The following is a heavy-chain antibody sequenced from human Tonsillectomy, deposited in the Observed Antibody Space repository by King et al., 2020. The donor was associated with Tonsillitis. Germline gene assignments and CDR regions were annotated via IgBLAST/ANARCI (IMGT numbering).Heavy chain of an antibody. V-gene: IGHV3-11*01. Sequence: LQLVQSGGGLVRPGGSLRLSCAASGFTFSDHYMSWIRQAPGKGLEWVSYISSSGTTIYYTDSVKGRFTISRDNAKNSLDLQMNSLRAEDTALYYCARVGGWSTAFHGMDVWGQGTTVTVSS. CDR2: ISSSGTTI. D-gene: IGHD3-16*01. CDR1: GFTFSDHY. CDR3: ARVGGWSTAFHGMDV. J-gene: IGHJ6*02.